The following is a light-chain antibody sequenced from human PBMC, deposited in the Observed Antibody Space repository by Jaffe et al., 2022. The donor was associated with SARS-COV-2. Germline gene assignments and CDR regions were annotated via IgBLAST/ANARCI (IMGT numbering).Light chain of an antibody. CDR3: AAWDDSLSGVI. J-gene: IGLJ2*01. V-gene: IGLV1-47*01. CDR2: RST. Sequence: QSVLTQPPSASGTPGQRVTIFCSGSSSNIGNNYVYWYQQFPGTAPKLLIYRSTERPSGVPDRFSGSKSGTSASLAISGLRSEDEADYYCAAWDDSLSGVIFGGGTKLTVL. CDR1: SSNIGNNY.